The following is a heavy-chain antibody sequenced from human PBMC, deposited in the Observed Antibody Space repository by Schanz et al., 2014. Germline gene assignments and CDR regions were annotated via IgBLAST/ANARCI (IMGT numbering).Heavy chain of an antibody. CDR2: IRSKPNNYAT. CDR3: ARGRGCTGGSCYSWFDL. CDR1: GLNFDYYG. V-gene: IGHV3-73*01. J-gene: IGHJ5*02. Sequence: VQLVESGGGVVQPGRSLRLSCATSGLNFDYYGMNWVRQAPGKGLEWVGHIRSKPNNYATEYAASMKGRFTISRDDSKNTTYLQMNSLKTEDTAVYYCARGRGCTGGSCYSWFDLWGQGTLVTVAS. D-gene: IGHD2-15*01.